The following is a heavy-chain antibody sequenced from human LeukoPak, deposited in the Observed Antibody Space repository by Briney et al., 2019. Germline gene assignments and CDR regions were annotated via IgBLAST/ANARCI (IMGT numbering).Heavy chain of an antibody. Sequence: GGSLRLACAASGFTFSSYAMSWVRQAPGKWLEWVSAIIGSGCSTYYADSVKGRFTISRDNSKNTLYLQMNSLRAEDTAVYYCAKVFEDIVVVVAAIFDYWGQGTLVTVSS. V-gene: IGHV3-23*01. CDR2: IIGSGCST. D-gene: IGHD2-15*01. CDR3: AKVFEDIVVVVAAIFDY. J-gene: IGHJ4*02. CDR1: GFTFSSYA.